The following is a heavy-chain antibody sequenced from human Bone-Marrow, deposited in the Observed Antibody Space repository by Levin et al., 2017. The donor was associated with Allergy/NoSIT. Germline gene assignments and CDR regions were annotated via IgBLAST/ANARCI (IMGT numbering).Heavy chain of an antibody. CDR1: GFTVSSNY. D-gene: IGHD1-14*01. J-gene: IGHJ3*02. CDR3: ARGRISTI. CDR2: IYSGGST. Sequence: GESLKISCAASGFTVSSNYMSWVRQAPGKGLEWVSVIYSGGSTYYADSVKGRFTISRDNSKNTLYLQMNSLRAEDTAVYYCARGRISTIWGQGTTVTVSS. V-gene: IGHV3-53*01.